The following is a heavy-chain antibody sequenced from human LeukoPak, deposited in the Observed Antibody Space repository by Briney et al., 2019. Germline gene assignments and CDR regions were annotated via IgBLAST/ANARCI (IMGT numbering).Heavy chain of an antibody. CDR2: ISSGGSTV. J-gene: IGHJ3*02. D-gene: IGHD1-26*01. CDR1: GFIFSSYE. CDR3: ARVIIVGATGI. V-gene: IGHV3-48*03. Sequence: PGGSLRLSCAASGFIFSSYEMNGVRQAPGKGLEWISYISSGGSTVHYADSVKGRFTISRDNAKNSLYLQMNSLRAEDTAVYYCARVIIVGATGIWGQGTMVTVSS.